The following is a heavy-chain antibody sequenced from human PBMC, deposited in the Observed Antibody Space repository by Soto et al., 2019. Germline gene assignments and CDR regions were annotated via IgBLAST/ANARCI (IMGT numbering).Heavy chain of an antibody. D-gene: IGHD1-26*01. CDR3: AQDVVVGATTGLGDYHYYYGMEV. CDR2: ISYDGSNK. Sequence: GGSLRLSCAASGSTFSSYGMHWVRQAPGKGLEWVAVISYDGSNKYYADPVKGRFTISRDNSKITLYLQMNSLRAEDTAVYYCAQDVVVGATTGLGDYHYYYGMEVWGQGTTVTVSS. V-gene: IGHV3-30*18. CDR1: GSTFSSYG. J-gene: IGHJ6*02.